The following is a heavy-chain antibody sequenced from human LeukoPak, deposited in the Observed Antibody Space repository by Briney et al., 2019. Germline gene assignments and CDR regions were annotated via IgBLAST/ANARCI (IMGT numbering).Heavy chain of an antibody. D-gene: IGHD3-10*01. CDR2: INPNSGGT. J-gene: IGHJ6*03. Sequence: ASVKVSCTASGYTFTGYYMHWVRQAPGQGLEWMGWINPNSGGTNYAQKFQGRVTMTRDTSISTAYMDLSSLRSDDTAVYYCARDTTMGTYYMDVWGKGTKVTISS. CDR1: GYTFTGYY. V-gene: IGHV1-2*02. CDR3: ARDTTMGTYYMDV.